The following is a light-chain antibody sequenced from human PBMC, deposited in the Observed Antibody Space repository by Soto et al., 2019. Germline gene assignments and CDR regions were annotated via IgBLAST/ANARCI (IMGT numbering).Light chain of an antibody. V-gene: IGKV3-11*01. J-gene: IGKJ1*01. CDR1: QSVSSY. CDR2: GAS. Sequence: EIVLTQSPATLSLSPGKRATLSFRASQSVSSYLAWYQQKTGQAPRLLIHGASSRDSGIPDRFSGSGSGTDFTLTISSLQSEDFATYYCHQSHSTPQTFGQGTKVDIK. CDR3: HQSHSTPQT.